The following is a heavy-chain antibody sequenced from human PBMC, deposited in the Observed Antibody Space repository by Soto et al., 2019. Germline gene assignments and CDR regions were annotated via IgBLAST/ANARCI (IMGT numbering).Heavy chain of an antibody. CDR3: ASDGGRHFGGIDY. V-gene: IGHV1-69*01. CDR1: GGTFSSYS. D-gene: IGHD1-26*01. CDR2: IIPIFGTA. J-gene: IGHJ4*02. Sequence: QVQLVQSGAEVKKPGSSVKVSCKASGGTFSSYSINWVRQAPGQGLEWMGEIIPIFGTANYAQKFQGRVTIFAVESTSTAYMKLLSLRSLDTAVYYCASDGGRHFGGIDYWGQGTLVTVSS.